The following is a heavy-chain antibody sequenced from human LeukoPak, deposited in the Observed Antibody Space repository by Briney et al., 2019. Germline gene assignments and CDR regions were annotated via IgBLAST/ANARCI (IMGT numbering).Heavy chain of an antibody. CDR1: GFTFSSYA. CDR3: AEVHSSNNWFDP. Sequence: GGSLRLSCAASGFTFSSYAMSWVRQAPGKGLEWVSAISGSGGSTYYADSVKGRFTISRDNSKNTLYLQMNSLRAEDTAVYYCAEVHSSNNWFDPWGQGTLVTVSS. CDR2: ISGSGGST. V-gene: IGHV3-23*01. D-gene: IGHD6-19*01. J-gene: IGHJ5*02.